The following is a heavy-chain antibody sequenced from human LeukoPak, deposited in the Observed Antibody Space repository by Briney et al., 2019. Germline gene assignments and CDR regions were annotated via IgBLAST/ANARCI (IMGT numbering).Heavy chain of an antibody. V-gene: IGHV3-21*01. D-gene: IGHD3-10*02. CDR1: GFTFSAYF. CDR2: ITTDSSSI. CDR3: AELGITMIGGV. Sequence: GGSLRLSCTASGFTFSAYFMNWLRRAPGKGLEWVSSITTDSSSIYYSDSVRGRFTISRDNAKNSLYLQMNSLRAEDTAVYYCAELGITMIGGVWGKGTTVTISS. J-gene: IGHJ6*04.